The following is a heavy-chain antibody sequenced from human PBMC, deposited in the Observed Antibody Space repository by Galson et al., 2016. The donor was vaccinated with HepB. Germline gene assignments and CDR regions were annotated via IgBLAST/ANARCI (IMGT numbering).Heavy chain of an antibody. CDR2: ISYDGRNK. V-gene: IGHV3-30*18. Sequence: SLRLSCAASGFTFSNYGMHWVRQAPGKGLEWVAAISYDGRNKYYGDSVKGRFTISRDNSKNTQYLQMNSLRAEDTAVYYCAKDIDLLSTVIDYWGQGTVVTVSS. D-gene: IGHD4-17*01. J-gene: IGHJ4*02. CDR3: AKDIDLLSTVIDY. CDR1: GFTFSNYG.